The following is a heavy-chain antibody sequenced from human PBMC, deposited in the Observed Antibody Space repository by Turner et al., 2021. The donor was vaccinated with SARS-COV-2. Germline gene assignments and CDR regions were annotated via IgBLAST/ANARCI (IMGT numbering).Heavy chain of an antibody. CDR1: GYTLIELS. CDR3: AKAPANYYDSSGSKGFYYYYYGMDV. CDR2: FGPEVGET. J-gene: IGHJ6*02. D-gene: IGHD3-22*01. Sequence: QVQLVQSGAEVKKPGASVKVTCKVSGYTLIELSMHWVRQSPGKGLEWRGGFGPEVGETIYAQKFQGRVTMNEDKSTDTAYMELSSLRSEDTAVYYCAKAPANYYDSSGSKGFYYYYYGMDVWGQGTTVTVSS. V-gene: IGHV1-24*01.